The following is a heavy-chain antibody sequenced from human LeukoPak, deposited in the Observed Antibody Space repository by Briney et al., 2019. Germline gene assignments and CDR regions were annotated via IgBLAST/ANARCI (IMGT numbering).Heavy chain of an antibody. J-gene: IGHJ4*02. CDR1: GGSISSHY. CDR3: ARAKWAVAGTWSRRGGYFDY. Sequence: SETLSLTCTVSGGSISSHYWSWIRQPPGKGLEWIGYIYYSGCTNYNPSLKSRVTISVDTSKNRFSLKLSSVTAADTAVYYCARAKWAVAGTWSRRGGYFDYWGQGTLVTVSS. D-gene: IGHD6-19*01. V-gene: IGHV4-59*11. CDR2: IYYSGCT.